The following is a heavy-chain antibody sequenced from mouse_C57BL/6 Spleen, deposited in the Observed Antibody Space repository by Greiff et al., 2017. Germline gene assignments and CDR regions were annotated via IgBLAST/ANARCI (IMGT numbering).Heavy chain of an antibody. CDR2: IRNKANGYTT. CDR1: GFTFTDYY. J-gene: IGHJ4*01. V-gene: IGHV7-3*01. Sequence: EVQRVESGGGLVQPGGSLSLSCAASGFTFTDYYMSWVRQPPGKALEWLGFIRNKANGYTTEYSASVKGRFTISRDNSQSILYLQMNALRAEDSATYYCARLPYYYGNDYYAKDYWGQGASVTVSS. CDR3: ARLPYYYGNDYYAKDY. D-gene: IGHD1-1*01.